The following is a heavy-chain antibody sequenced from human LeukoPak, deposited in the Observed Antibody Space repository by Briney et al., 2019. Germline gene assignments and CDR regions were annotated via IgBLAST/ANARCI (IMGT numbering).Heavy chain of an antibody. CDR3: ARGPRAPSRANYYYYYGMDV. J-gene: IGHJ6*02. CDR1: GGSISSYY. V-gene: IGHV4-59*01. Sequence: SETLSLTCTVSGGSISSYYWSWIRRPPGKGLEWIGYIYYSESTNYNPSLKSRVTISVDTSKNQFSLKLGSVTAADTAVYYCARGPRAPSRANYYYYYGMDVWGQGTTVTVSS. CDR2: IYYSEST.